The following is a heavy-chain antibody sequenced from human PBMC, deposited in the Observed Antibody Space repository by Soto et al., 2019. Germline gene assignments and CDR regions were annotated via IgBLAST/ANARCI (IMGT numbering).Heavy chain of an antibody. Sequence: QVQLVESGGGVVQPGRSLRLSCAASGFTFSSYGMHWGRQAPGKRLEWLAVIIYDGSTKYYADSVKGRFTISRDNSKSTLYLQMNSLRAEDTAVYYCAKDRMGAGVRGYFDYWGQGTLVTVSS. CDR2: IIYDGSTK. J-gene: IGHJ4*02. V-gene: IGHV3-30*18. D-gene: IGHD3-10*01. CDR1: GFTFSSYG. CDR3: AKDRMGAGVRGYFDY.